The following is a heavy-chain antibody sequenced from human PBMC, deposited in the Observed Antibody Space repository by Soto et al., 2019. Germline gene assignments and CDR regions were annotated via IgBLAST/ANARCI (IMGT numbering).Heavy chain of an antibody. CDR3: ARGLRGIAARPNWFDP. CDR1: GGSFSGYY. D-gene: IGHD6-6*01. CDR2: INHSGST. J-gene: IGHJ5*02. V-gene: IGHV4-34*01. Sequence: SETLSLTCAVYGGSFSGYYWSWIRQPPGKGLELIGEINHSGSTNYNPSLKSRVTISVDTSKNQFSLKLSSVTAADTALYYCARGLRGIAARPNWFDPWGQGTLVTVSS.